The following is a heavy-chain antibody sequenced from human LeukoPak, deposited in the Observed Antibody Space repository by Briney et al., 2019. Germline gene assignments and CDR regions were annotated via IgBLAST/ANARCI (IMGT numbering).Heavy chain of an antibody. Sequence: PGGSLRLSCAASGFTFGSYAMSWVRQAPGKGLEWVSSITNSGGSTYYADSVKGRFTISRDNSKNTLYLQMNSLRAEDTAVYYCARKISRIAVAGTSVVDYWGQGALVTVSS. CDR1: GFTFGSYA. CDR3: ARKISRIAVAGTSVVDY. V-gene: IGHV3-23*01. D-gene: IGHD6-19*01. J-gene: IGHJ4*02. CDR2: ITNSGGST.